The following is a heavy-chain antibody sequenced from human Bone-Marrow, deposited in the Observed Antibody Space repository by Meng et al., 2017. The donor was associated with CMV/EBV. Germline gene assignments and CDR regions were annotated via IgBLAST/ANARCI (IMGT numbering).Heavy chain of an antibody. CDR2: MNPNSGNT. V-gene: IGHV1-8*01. D-gene: IGHD2-21*01. J-gene: IGHJ6*02. Sequence: ASVKVSCKASGYTFTSYDINWVRQATGQGLEWMGWMNPNSGNTGYAQKFQGRITMTSDTSIRTAYMELRSLRSDDTAVYYCARVLVVVSGGMDVWGQGTTVTVSS. CDR1: GYTFTSYD. CDR3: ARVLVVVSGGMDV.